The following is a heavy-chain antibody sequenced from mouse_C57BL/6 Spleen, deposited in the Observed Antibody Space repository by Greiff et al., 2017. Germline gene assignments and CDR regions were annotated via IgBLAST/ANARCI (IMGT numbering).Heavy chain of an antibody. CDR2: INPNNGGT. V-gene: IGHV1-22*01. D-gene: IGHD2-13*01. J-gene: IGHJ2*01. CDR1: GYTFTDYN. CDR3: ARGGDWGDFDY. Sequence: VQLQQSGPELVKPGASVKMSCKASGYTFTDYNMHWVKQSHGKSLEWIGYINPNNGGTSYNQKFKGKATLTVNKSSSTAYMELRSLTSEESAVYYGARGGDWGDFDYWGQGTTLTVSS.